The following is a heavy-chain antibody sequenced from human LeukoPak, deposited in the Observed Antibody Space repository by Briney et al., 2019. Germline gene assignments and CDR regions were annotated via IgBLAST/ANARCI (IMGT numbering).Heavy chain of an antibody. D-gene: IGHD6-6*01. CDR2: IKQDGSEK. Sequence: PGGSLRLSCTASGFSISSYWMSWVRQAPGKGLEWVANIKQDGSEKYYVDSVKGRFTISRDNAKNSLYLQMNSLRAEDTAVYYCARGLSLVVIAALYWGQGTLVTVSS. J-gene: IGHJ4*02. CDR3: ARGLSLVVIAALY. CDR1: GFSISSYW. V-gene: IGHV3-7*01.